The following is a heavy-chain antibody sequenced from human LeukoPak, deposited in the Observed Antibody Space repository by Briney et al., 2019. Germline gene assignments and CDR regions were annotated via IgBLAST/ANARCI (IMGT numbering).Heavy chain of an antibody. CDR3: ARRGGYYYGSGSYHRRLDY. D-gene: IGHD3-10*01. V-gene: IGHV4-34*01. Sequence: PSQTLSLTCTVSGGSISSGYYWSWIRQPPGKGLEWIGEINHSGSTNYNPSLKSRVTISVDTSKNQFSLKLSSVTAADTAVYYCARRGGYYYGSGSYHRRLDYWGQGTLVTVSS. J-gene: IGHJ4*02. CDR2: INHSGST. CDR1: GGSISSGYY.